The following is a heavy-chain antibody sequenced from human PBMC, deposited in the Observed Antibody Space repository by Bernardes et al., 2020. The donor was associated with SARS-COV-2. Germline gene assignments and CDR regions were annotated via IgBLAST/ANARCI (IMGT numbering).Heavy chain of an antibody. CDR3: ATMIRAIDY. CDR1: GDTFTGYG. Sequence: ASVKVSCKASGDTFTGYGFSWVRQAPGQGLEWMGWISSHTGQTDYALSFQGRVTMTTDTATSTAFMELRSLRSDDTAMYYCATMIRAIDYWGQGTLITVSS. J-gene: IGHJ4*02. D-gene: IGHD3-10*01. CDR2: ISSHTGQT. V-gene: IGHV1-18*04.